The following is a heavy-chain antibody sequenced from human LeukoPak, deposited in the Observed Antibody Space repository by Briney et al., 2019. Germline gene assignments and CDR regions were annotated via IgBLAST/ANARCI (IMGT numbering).Heavy chain of an antibody. V-gene: IGHV5-51*01. CDR3: AASYYYDSSGYKPFDP. D-gene: IGHD3-22*01. CDR2: IYPGDSDT. CDR1: GYSFTSYW. Sequence: GESLKISCKGSGYSFTSYWIGWVRQMPGKGLEWMGIIYPGDSDTRYSPFFQGQVTISADKSISTAYLQWSSLKASDTAMYYCAASYYYDSSGYKPFDPWGQGTLVTVSS. J-gene: IGHJ5*02.